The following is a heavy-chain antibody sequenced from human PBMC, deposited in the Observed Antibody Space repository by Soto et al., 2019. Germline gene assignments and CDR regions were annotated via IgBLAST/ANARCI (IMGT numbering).Heavy chain of an antibody. CDR3: ARHGYSYAHFDY. Sequence: QLQLQESGPGLVKPSETLSLTCTVSGGSISSSSYYWGWIRQPPGKGLEWIGSIYYSGSTYYNPSLKSRVTISVDTSKNQFSLKLSSVTAADTAVYYCARHGYSYAHFDYWGQGTLVTVSS. D-gene: IGHD5-18*01. V-gene: IGHV4-39*01. CDR2: IYYSGST. J-gene: IGHJ4*02. CDR1: GGSISSSSYY.